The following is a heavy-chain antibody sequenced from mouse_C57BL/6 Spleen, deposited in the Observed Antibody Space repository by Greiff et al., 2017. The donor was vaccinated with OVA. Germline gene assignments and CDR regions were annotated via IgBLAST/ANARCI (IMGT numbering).Heavy chain of an antibody. CDR1: GYSITSGYY. V-gene: IGHV3-6*01. J-gene: IGHJ1*03. D-gene: IGHD1-1*01. CDR3: ARGHHYYGSSHWYFDV. Sequence: EVKLVESGPGLVKPSQSLSLTCSVTGYSITSGYYWNWIRQFPGNKLEWMGYIGYDGSNNYNPSLKNRISIPRDTSKNQVFLKLNSVTTEDTATYYCARGHHYYGSSHWYFDVWGTGTTVTVSS. CDR2: IGYDGSN.